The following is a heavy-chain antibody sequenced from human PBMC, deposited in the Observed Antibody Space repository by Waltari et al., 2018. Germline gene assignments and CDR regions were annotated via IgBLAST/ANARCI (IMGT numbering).Heavy chain of an antibody. Sequence: QVQLVESGGGVVQPGRSLRLSCAASGFDFRSNAMHWVRQAPGKGLEWLASILNNGINKYYGDTVKGRFTISRDNSNNTLNLQMNSLRSEDTAVYYCAKDLRSGGLPYYYYYGMDVWGQGTTVIVSS. CDR2: ILNNGINK. CDR1: GFDFRSNA. J-gene: IGHJ6*02. V-gene: IGHV3-30*18. D-gene: IGHD3-10*01. CDR3: AKDLRSGGLPYYYYYGMDV.